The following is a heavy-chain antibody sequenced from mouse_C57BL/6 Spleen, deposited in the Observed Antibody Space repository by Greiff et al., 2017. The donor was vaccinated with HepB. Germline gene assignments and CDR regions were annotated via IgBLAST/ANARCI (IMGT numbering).Heavy chain of an antibody. CDR3: EGWGNWGSFAY. Sequence: VQLQQSGPELVKPGASVKISCKASGYSFTGYYMNWVKQSPEKSLEWIGDINPSTGGTTYNQKFKAKATLTVDKSSSTAYMQLKSLTSEDSAVYDCEGWGNWGSFAYWGKGTLVTVSA. J-gene: IGHJ3*01. V-gene: IGHV1-42*01. CDR1: GYSFTGYY. CDR2: INPSTGGT. D-gene: IGHD4-1*01.